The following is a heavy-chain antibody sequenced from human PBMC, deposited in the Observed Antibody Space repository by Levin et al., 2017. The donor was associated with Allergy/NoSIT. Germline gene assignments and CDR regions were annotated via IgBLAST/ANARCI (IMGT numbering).Heavy chain of an antibody. CDR1: RFMFSNYA. CDR2: IGGTGGST. V-gene: IGHV3-23*01. J-gene: IGHJ2*01. CDR3: AREQWLSSYWYFDL. D-gene: IGHD6-19*01. Sequence: QPGGSLRLSCAASRFMFSNYAMSWVRQAPGKGLEWVSAIGGTGGSTFYSESVKGRCTISRDNSKNTLYLEMNSLRAEDTAVYYCAREQWLSSYWYFDLWGRGTLVTVSS.